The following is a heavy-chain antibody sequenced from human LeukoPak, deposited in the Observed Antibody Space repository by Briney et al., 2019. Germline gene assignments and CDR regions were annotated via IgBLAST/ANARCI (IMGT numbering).Heavy chain of an antibody. D-gene: IGHD3-3*01. CDR3: AKVFGRVGTFDY. CDR1: GFTFSSYA. V-gene: IGHV3-23*01. CDR2: ISGSGGST. J-gene: IGHJ4*02. Sequence: GGSLRLSCAASGFTFSSYAMSWVRQAPGKGLEWVSAISGSGGSTYYADSVKGRFTISRDNSKNTLYLQMNSLKAEDTAVYYCAKVFGRVGTFDYWGQGTLVTVSS.